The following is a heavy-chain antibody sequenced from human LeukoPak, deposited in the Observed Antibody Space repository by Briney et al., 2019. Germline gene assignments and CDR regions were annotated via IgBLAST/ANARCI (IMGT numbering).Heavy chain of an antibody. V-gene: IGHV3-53*01. CDR3: ARDLKGDGYFDY. Sequence: PGGSLRLSCAASGFTVSSNYMNWVRQAPGKGLECVSVIYSGGNIYYADSVKGRFTISRHNSKNTLYLQMNSLRAEDTAVYYCARDLKGDGYFDYWGQGTLVTVSS. CDR1: GFTVSSNY. D-gene: IGHD2-21*02. CDR2: IYSGGNI. J-gene: IGHJ4*02.